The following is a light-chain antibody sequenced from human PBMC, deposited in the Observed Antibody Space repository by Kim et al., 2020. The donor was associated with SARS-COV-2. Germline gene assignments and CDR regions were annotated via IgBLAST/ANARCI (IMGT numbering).Light chain of an antibody. V-gene: IGKV3-15*01. CDR1: QSVSSK. CDR2: DAS. Sequence: EVVMTQSPATLSVSPGERAALSCRASQSVSSKLAWYQQKPGQAPRLLIYDASTRASGIPARFIGSGSGTEFTFTIFRLQSEDFALYYCQQYSDWPPITFGQGTRLEIK. CDR3: QQYSDWPPIT. J-gene: IGKJ5*01.